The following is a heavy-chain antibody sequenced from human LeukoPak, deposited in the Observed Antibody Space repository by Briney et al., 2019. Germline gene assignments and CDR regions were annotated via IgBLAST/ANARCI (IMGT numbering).Heavy chain of an antibody. V-gene: IGHV5-51*01. J-gene: IGHJ4*02. CDR3: ARTGYYDSSDLDY. CDR2: IYPGDSDT. CDR1: GYIFTNYW. Sequence: GESLKISCTGSGYIFTNYWIGWVRQMPGKGLEWMGIIYPGDSDTRYSPSFQGQVTISADKSISTAYLQWSSLKASDTAMYYCARTGYYDSSDLDYWGQGTLVTVSS. D-gene: IGHD3-22*01.